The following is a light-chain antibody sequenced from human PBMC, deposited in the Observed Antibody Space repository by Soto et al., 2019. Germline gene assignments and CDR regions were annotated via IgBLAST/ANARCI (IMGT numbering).Light chain of an antibody. V-gene: IGLV4-60*02. J-gene: IGLJ2*01. CDR1: SGHSSYI. Sequence: QSVLTQSSSASASLGSSVKLTCTLSSGHSSYIIAWHQQQPGKAPRYLMKLEGSGSYNKGSGVPDRFSGSSSAADRYLTISILQFEDEADYYCETWDSNTVVFGGGTKLTVL. CDR2: LEGSGSY. CDR3: ETWDSNTVV.